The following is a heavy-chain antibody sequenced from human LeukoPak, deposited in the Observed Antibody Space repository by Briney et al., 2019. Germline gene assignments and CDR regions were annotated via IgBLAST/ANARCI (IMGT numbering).Heavy chain of an antibody. CDR3: ARGLGYCSSTSCWFDP. CDR2: IYYSGST. V-gene: IGHV4-39*01. Sequence: PSETLSLTCAVSGASISSSSYYWGSIRQPPGEGLEWIGSIYYSGSTYYNPSLKSRVTISVDTSKNQFSLKLSSVTAADTAVYYCARGLGYCSSTSCWFDPWGQGTLVTVSS. CDR1: GASISSSSYY. D-gene: IGHD2-2*01. J-gene: IGHJ5*02.